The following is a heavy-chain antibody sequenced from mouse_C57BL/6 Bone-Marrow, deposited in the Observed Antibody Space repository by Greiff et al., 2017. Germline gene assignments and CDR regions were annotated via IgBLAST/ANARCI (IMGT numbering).Heavy chain of an antibody. J-gene: IGHJ1*03. D-gene: IGHD1-1*01. CDR2: IDPANGNT. Sequence: VQLQQSVAELVRPGASVKLSCTASGFTIKNTYMHWVKQRPEQGLEWIGRIDPANGNTKYAPKFKGKATLTADTSSNTAYLQLSSLTSEDTAIDYCASDYNGSSRSDVWGTGTTVTVSS. CDR3: ASDYNGSSRSDV. V-gene: IGHV14-3*01. CDR1: GFTIKNTY.